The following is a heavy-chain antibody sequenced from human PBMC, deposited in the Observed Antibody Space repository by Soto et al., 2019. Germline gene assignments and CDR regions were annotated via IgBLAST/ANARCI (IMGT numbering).Heavy chain of an antibody. Sequence: SECLSLTCAVYGGSFSGYYWSWIRQPPGKGLEWIGEINHSGSTNYNPSLKSRVTISVDTSKNQFSLKLSSVTAADTAVYYCARQTELGRIDYWGQGTLVTVSS. J-gene: IGHJ4*02. D-gene: IGHD1-1*01. CDR2: INHSGST. CDR3: ARQTELGRIDY. V-gene: IGHV4-34*01. CDR1: GGSFSGYY.